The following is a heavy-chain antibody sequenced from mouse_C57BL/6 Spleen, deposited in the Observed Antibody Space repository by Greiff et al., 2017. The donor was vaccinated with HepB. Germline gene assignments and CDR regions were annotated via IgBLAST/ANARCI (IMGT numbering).Heavy chain of an antibody. V-gene: IGHV5-17*01. CDR3: ARIYYGNPYYLDY. D-gene: IGHD2-1*01. J-gene: IGHJ2*01. CDR1: GFTFSDYG. Sequence: VQLKESGGGLVKPGGSLKLSCAASGFTFSDYGMHWVRQAPEKGLEWVAYISSGSSTIYYADTVKGRFTISRDNAKNTLFLQMTSLRSEDTAMYYCARIYYGNPYYLDYWGQGTTLTVSS. CDR2: ISSGSSTI.